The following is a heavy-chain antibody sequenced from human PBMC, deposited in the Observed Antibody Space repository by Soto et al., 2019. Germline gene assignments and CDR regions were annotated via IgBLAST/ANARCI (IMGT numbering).Heavy chain of an antibody. CDR1: GFPFSSYT. Sequence: GGSLRLSCTASGFPFSSYTMHWLRRAPGKGLEWVGIISFDGSGKYYADWLKGRIVISRDNSKDSLYLQMDTLRPDDTAIYYCARDTVTSLKPYKGFYYYGMDVWGQGTTVTVSS. D-gene: IGHD1-1*01. J-gene: IGHJ6*02. CDR2: ISFDGSGK. V-gene: IGHV3-30*09. CDR3: ARDTVTSLKPYKGFYYYGMDV.